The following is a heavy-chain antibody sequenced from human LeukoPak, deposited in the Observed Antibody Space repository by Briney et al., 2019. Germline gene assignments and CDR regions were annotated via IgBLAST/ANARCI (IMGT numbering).Heavy chain of an antibody. J-gene: IGHJ6*02. CDR1: GYTFTNYA. CDR3: ARAGGQWLVPKGMDV. Sequence: ASVKVSCKASGYTFTNYAMNWVRQAPGQGLEWLGWINTNTGNPTYAQGFTGRFVLSLDTSVSTAYLQISSLKAEDTAVYYCARAGGQWLVPKGMDVWGQGTTVTVSS. V-gene: IGHV7-4-1*02. CDR2: INTNTGNP. D-gene: IGHD6-19*01.